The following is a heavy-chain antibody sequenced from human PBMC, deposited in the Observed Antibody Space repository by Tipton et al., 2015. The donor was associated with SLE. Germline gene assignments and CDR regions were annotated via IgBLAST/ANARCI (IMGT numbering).Heavy chain of an antibody. J-gene: IGHJ3*02. CDR3: ARGAGDSPDAFDI. V-gene: IGHV4-38-2*02. CDR2: IYHSGST. D-gene: IGHD6-19*01. Sequence: TLSLTCTVSGYSISSGYYWGWIRQPPGKGLEWIGSIYHSGSTYYNPPLKSRVTISGDTSKNQFSLKLSSVTAADTAVYYCARGAGDSPDAFDIWGQGTMVTVSS. CDR1: GYSISSGYY.